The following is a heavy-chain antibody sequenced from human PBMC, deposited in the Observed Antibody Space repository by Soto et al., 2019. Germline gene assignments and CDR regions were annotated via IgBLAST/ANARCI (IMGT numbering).Heavy chain of an antibody. J-gene: IGHJ4*02. CDR2: IYYSGST. V-gene: IGHV4-30-2*01. D-gene: IGHD4-17*01. CDR3: ARRYGTLFDY. CDR1: GGSISSGGYS. Sequence: PSETLSLTCAVSGGSISSGGYSWSWIRQPPGKGLEWIGYIYYSGSTNYNPSLKSRVTISVDTSKNQFSLKLSSVTAADTAVYYCARRYGTLFDYWGQGTLVTVSS.